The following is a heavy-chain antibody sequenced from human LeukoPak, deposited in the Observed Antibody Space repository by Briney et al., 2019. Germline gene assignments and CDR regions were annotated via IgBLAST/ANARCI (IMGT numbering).Heavy chain of an antibody. CDR1: GFTFDDYA. CDR2: ISWDGGST. D-gene: IGHD3-10*01. CDR3: AKGKNTGSYLSHVDY. V-gene: IGHV3-43D*03. Sequence: GGSLRLSCAASGFTFDDYAMHWVRQAPGKGLEWVSLISWDGGSTYYADSVKGRFTISRDNSKNSLYLQMNSLRAEDTALYYCAKGKNTGSYLSHVDYWGQGTLVTVSS. J-gene: IGHJ4*02.